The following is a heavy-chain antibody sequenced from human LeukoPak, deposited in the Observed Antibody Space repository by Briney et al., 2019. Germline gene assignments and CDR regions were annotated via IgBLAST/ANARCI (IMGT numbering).Heavy chain of an antibody. V-gene: IGHV4-4*07. J-gene: IGHJ4*02. CDR3: AREYCSAGSCYSPFDY. CDR2: IFTTGST. CDR1: GASISSYY. Sequence: PSETLSLTCTVSGASISSYYWSWIRQPAGKGLEWIGRIFTTGSTDYNPSLKSRVTMSVDTSKDQFSLKLSSVTAADTAVYYCAREYCSAGSCYSPFDYWGQGTLVTVSS. D-gene: IGHD2-15*01.